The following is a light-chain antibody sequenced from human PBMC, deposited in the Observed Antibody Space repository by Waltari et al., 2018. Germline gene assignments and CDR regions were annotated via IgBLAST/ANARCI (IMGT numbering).Light chain of an antibody. Sequence: QSLLTQPPSASGTPGQRVTISCSGSSSNIGSYYVYWYQQLPGTAPKLLIDGNNQRASGVPDLFSGSKSGASGSLAISGRRSEDEADYYCAAWDDRLRGVVFGGGTKLTV. CDR1: SSNIGSYY. J-gene: IGLJ2*01. CDR3: AAWDDRLRGVV. CDR2: GNN. V-gene: IGLV1-47*01.